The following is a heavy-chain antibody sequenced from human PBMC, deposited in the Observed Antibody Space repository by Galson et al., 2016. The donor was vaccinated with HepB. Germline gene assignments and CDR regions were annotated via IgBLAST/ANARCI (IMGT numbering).Heavy chain of an antibody. V-gene: IGHV3-21*01. CDR2: ISGISSYI. D-gene: IGHD2-15*01. CDR1: GFTFSSHN. Sequence: SLRLSCAASGFTFSSHNMHWVRQAPGKGLEWVSSISGISSYINFADSVKGRFTISRDNSKNTLSLQMNSLRAEDTAVYYCAKIAGCSGGSCYRQDYWGQGTLVTVSS. J-gene: IGHJ4*02. CDR3: AKIAGCSGGSCYRQDY.